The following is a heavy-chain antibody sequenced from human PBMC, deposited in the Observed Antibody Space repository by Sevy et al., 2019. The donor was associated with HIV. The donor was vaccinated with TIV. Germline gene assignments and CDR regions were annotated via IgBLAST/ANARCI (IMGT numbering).Heavy chain of an antibody. CDR2: IIPVYGRT. Sequence: ASVKVSCKASGDTFRKYVISWVRQAPGQGLEWMGGIIPVYGRTNYAQKFQARVTFTADASTSTVYMELSRLRSEDTAAYYCARDMTCGGDCYYFDNWGQGTLVTVSS. J-gene: IGHJ4*02. CDR3: ARDMTCGGDCYYFDN. V-gene: IGHV1-69*13. CDR1: GDTFRKYV. D-gene: IGHD2-21*02.